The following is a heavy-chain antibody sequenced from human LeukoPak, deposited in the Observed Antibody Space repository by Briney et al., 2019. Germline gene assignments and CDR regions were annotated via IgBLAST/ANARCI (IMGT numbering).Heavy chain of an antibody. J-gene: IGHJ4*02. CDR2: ISSSGSTI. Sequence: PGGSLRLSCAASGFTFSDYYMSWIRQAPGKGLEWVSYISSSGSTIYYADSVKGRFTISRDNAKNSLYLQMNSLRAEDTAVYYCARGVKAGQWLVFFDYWGQGTLVTVSS. CDR1: GFTFSDYY. D-gene: IGHD6-19*01. V-gene: IGHV3-11*04. CDR3: ARGVKAGQWLVFFDY.